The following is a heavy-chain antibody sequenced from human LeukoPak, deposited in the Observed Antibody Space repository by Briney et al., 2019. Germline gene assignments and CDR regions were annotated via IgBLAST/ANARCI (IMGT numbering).Heavy chain of an antibody. CDR3: ARDVGGVGASPLYYFDY. CDR1: GYTFTGYY. Sequence: GASVKVSCKASGYTFTGYYMRWVRQAPGQGLEWMGRINPNSGGTNYAQKFQGRVTMTRDTSISTAYMELSRLRSDDTAVYYCARDVGGVGASPLYYFDYWGQGTLVTVSS. CDR2: INPNSGGT. J-gene: IGHJ4*02. D-gene: IGHD1-26*01. V-gene: IGHV1-2*06.